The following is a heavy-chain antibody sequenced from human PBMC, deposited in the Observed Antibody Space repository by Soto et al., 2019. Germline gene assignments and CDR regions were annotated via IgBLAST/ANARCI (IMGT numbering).Heavy chain of an antibody. CDR2: IIPIFGTA. D-gene: IGHD2-15*01. Sequence: QVQLVQSGAEVKKPGSSVKVSCKASGGTFSSYAISWVRQAPGQGLEWMGGIIPIFGTANYAQKFQGRVTITADESTSTAYMELSSLRSEDTAVYYCASEQGYCSGGSCYASGGMDVWGQGITVTVSS. CDR3: ASEQGYCSGGSCYASGGMDV. J-gene: IGHJ6*02. CDR1: GGTFSSYA. V-gene: IGHV1-69*01.